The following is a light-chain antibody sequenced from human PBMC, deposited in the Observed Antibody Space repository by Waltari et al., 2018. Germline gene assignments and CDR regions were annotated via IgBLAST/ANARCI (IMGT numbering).Light chain of an antibody. V-gene: IGKV2-28*01. CDR2: LGS. Sequence: DIVMTQSPLSLPVTPGEPASISCRSSQSLLHSNGYNYLDGYRQTPGQSPQLLIYLGSNRASGVPDRFSGSGSGTDFTLKISRVEAEDVGVYYCMQALQTPYTFGQGTKLEIK. CDR1: QSLLHSNGYNY. J-gene: IGKJ2*01. CDR3: MQALQTPYT.